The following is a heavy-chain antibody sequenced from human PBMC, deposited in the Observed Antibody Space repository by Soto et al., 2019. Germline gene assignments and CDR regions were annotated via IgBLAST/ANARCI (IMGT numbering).Heavy chain of an antibody. CDR1: GGSISSYY. Sequence: SETLSLTCTVSGGSISSYYWSWIRQPPGKGLEWIGYIYYSGSTNYNPSLKSRVTISVDTSKNQFSLKLSSVTAADTAVYYCVGVMSRVDYGDWLNCYYAMDVWGKGTTVTVSS. J-gene: IGHJ6*04. CDR3: VGVMSRVDYGDWLNCYYAMDV. D-gene: IGHD4-17*01. CDR2: IYYSGST. V-gene: IGHV4-59*08.